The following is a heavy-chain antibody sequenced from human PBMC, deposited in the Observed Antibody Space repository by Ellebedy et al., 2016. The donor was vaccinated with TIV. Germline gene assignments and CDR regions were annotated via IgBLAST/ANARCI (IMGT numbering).Heavy chain of an antibody. J-gene: IGHJ4*02. CDR1: GGSISSYY. D-gene: IGHD1-26*01. V-gene: IGHV4-39*07. Sequence: SETLSLTCTVSGGSISSYYWSWIRQPPGKGLEWIGSIYYSGSTYYNPSLKSRITISVDTSKNQFSLKLSSVTAADKAMYYCTRGGGSYSDYWGQGTLVTVSS. CDR3: TRGGGSYSDY. CDR2: IYYSGST.